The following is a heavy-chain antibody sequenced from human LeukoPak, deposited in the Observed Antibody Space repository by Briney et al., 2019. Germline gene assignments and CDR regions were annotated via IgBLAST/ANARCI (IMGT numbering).Heavy chain of an antibody. Sequence: SETLSLTCTVSGGSISSYYWSWIRQPPGKGLEWIGYICYSGSTNYNPSLKSQVTISVDTSKNQFSLKLSSVTAADTAVYYCARGGNWFDPWGQGTLVTVSS. CDR1: GGSISSYY. CDR2: ICYSGST. J-gene: IGHJ5*02. CDR3: ARGGNWFDP. D-gene: IGHD2-15*01. V-gene: IGHV4-59*01.